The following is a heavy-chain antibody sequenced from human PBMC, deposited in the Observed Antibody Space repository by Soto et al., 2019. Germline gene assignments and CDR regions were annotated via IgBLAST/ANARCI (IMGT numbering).Heavy chain of an antibody. V-gene: IGHV4-59*08. CDR3: ARHDAVPKLQNGMGV. CDR1: DVNCICSY. Sequence: PSATLSLTRTVTDVNCICSYWSRLRQPPGRGLAWIGYIYYAGNTLYTPSLNSRVTISVDTSKNQFSLKLNSVTAADTAVYYCARHDAVPKLQNGMGVWGQGTTVT. J-gene: IGHJ6*02. D-gene: IGHD2-15*01. CDR2: IYYAGNT.